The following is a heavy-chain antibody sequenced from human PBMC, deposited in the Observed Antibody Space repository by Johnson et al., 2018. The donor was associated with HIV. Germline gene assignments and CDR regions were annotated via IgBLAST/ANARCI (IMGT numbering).Heavy chain of an antibody. D-gene: IGHD1-26*01. J-gene: IGHJ3*02. V-gene: IGHV3-30*18. Sequence: QVQLVESGGGLVQPGGSLRLSCAASGFTFSTFGMHWVRQAPGKGLEWVAFISYDGSNKYYADSVKGRFTISRDNSKNTMYLQLNSLRTEDTAVYYCVKDRGGRFSGSYLSLRVGAFDIWGQGTLVTVSS. CDR2: ISYDGSNK. CDR3: VKDRGGRFSGSYLSLRVGAFDI. CDR1: GFTFSTFG.